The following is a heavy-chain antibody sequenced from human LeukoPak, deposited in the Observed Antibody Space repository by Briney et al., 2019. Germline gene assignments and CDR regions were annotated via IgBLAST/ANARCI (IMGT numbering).Heavy chain of an antibody. CDR2: IIPIFGTA. CDR1: GGTFSSYA. Sequence: ASVKVSCKASGGTFSSYAISWVRQAPGQGLEWMGGIIPIFGTANYAQKFQGRVTITADESTSTAYMELSSLRSEDTAVYYCASDPRDYYDSSGYKSFGWGQGTLVTVSS. D-gene: IGHD3-22*01. CDR3: ASDPRDYYDSSGYKSFG. J-gene: IGHJ4*02. V-gene: IGHV1-69*13.